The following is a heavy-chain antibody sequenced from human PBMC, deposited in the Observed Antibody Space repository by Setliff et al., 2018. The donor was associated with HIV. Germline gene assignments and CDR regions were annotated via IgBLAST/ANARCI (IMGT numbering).Heavy chain of an antibody. D-gene: IGHD1-7*01. CDR1: GFTFSSYE. J-gene: IGHJ4*02. Sequence: PGGSLRLSCAASGFTFSSYEMDWFRQAPGKGLEWVSGIRGSDVSTYYADSVRGRFTISRDNAKNSLYLQMNTLRAEDTAVYYCAREGITGTTLHPYWGQGTLVTVSS. CDR3: AREGITGTTLHPY. CDR2: IRGSDVST. V-gene: IGHV3-48*03.